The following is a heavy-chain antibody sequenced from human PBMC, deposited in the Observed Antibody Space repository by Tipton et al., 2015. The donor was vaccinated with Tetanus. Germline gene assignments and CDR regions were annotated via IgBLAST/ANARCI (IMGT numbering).Heavy chain of an antibody. V-gene: IGHV3-9*01. Sequence: SLRLSCAASGFTFGNYAMHWLRRVPGKGLEWVSGISWDSNTIDYADSVKGRFTISRDNARNSLSVHMNSLTAEDTAVYYCARLRVYCSTACYSREDYWGQGTLVTVSS. D-gene: IGHD2/OR15-2a*01. J-gene: IGHJ4*02. CDR1: GFTFGNYA. CDR3: ARLRVYCSTACYSREDY. CDR2: ISWDSNTI.